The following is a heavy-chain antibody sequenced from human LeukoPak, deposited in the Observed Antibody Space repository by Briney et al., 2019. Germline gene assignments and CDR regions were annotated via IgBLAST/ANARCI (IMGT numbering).Heavy chain of an antibody. J-gene: IGHJ4*02. Sequence: PGGSLRLSCAASGFSFSNAWMSWVRQSPGKGLEWVGRIKSKADGGTTDYAAPVKGRFTISRVDSKTTLYLQMNSLRTEDTAVYYCASGYQARFDYWGQGTLVTVSS. CDR3: ASGYQARFDY. D-gene: IGHD3-3*01. CDR2: IKSKADGGTT. V-gene: IGHV3-15*01. CDR1: GFSFSNAW.